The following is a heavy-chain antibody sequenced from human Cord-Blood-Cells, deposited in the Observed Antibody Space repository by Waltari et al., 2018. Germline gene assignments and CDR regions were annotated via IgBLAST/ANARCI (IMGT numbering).Heavy chain of an antibody. J-gene: IGHJ3*02. CDR3: AKFISSSSSLAFDI. D-gene: IGHD6-6*01. Sequence: EVQLLESGGGLVQPGGSLRLSCAASGFTFSSYAMSWVRQAPGKGLEWVSAISGSGVSTYYADSVKVRFTISRDNSKNTLYLQMNSLRAEDTTVYYCAKFISSSSSLAFDIWGQGTMVTVSS. CDR2: ISGSGVST. V-gene: IGHV3-23*01. CDR1: GFTFSSYA.